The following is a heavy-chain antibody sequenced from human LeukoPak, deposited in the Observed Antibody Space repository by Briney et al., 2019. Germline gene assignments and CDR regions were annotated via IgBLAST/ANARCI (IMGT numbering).Heavy chain of an antibody. CDR3: RGTYYYGSGIDGDYFDY. D-gene: IGHD3-10*01. CDR1: GFSFSVYA. J-gene: IGHJ4*02. V-gene: IGHV3-23*01. Sequence: PGGSLRPSCVASGFSFSVYAMSWVRQAPGKGLEWVSGISGSGGRTYSADSVKGRFTISRDNSRKTLCLQMNSLRAEDTAVYYCRGTYYYGSGIDGDYFDYWGQGTLVTVSS. CDR2: ISGSGGRT.